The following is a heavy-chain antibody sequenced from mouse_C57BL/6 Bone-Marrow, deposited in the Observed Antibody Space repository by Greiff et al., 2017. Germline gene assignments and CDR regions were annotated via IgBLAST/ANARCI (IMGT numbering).Heavy chain of an antibody. CDR2: IDPEDGET. J-gene: IGHJ1*03. CDR1: GFNIKDYY. CDR3: ARIAPDYYGSGYWYFDV. Sequence: VQLQQSGAELVKPGASVKLSCTASGFNIKDYYMHWVKQRTEQGLEWIGRIDPEDGETKYAPKFQGKATITADTSSNTAYLHLSSLTSEDTAVYSCARIAPDYYGSGYWYFDVWGTGTTVTVSS. V-gene: IGHV14-2*01. D-gene: IGHD1-1*01.